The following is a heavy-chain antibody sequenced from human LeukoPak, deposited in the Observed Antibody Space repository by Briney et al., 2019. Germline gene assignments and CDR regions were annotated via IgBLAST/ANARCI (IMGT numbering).Heavy chain of an antibody. CDR2: IYYSGST. V-gene: IGHV4-61*01. D-gene: IGHD1-7*01. CDR3: ARLYDWNYAFDI. J-gene: IGHJ3*02. Sequence: SETLSLTCTVSGGSLSSGSYYWSWIRQPPGKGLEWIGYIYYSGSTNYNPSLKSRVTISVDTSKNQFSLKLSSVTAADTAVYYCARLYDWNYAFDIWGQGTMVTVSS. CDR1: GGSLSSGSYY.